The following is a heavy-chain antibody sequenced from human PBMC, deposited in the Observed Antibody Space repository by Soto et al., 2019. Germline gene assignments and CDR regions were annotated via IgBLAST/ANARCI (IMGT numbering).Heavy chain of an antibody. V-gene: IGHV1-69*01. D-gene: IGHD5-12*01. Sequence: QVQLVQSGAEVKKPGSSVKVSCKASEGTFSSYAISWVRQAPGQGLEWMGGIIPIFGTANYAQKFQGRVTITADESTSTAYMELSSLRSEDTAVYYCSRVLPYEGYFDYWGRGTLVTVSS. CDR1: EGTFSSYA. CDR3: SRVLPYEGYFDY. CDR2: IIPIFGTA. J-gene: IGHJ4*02.